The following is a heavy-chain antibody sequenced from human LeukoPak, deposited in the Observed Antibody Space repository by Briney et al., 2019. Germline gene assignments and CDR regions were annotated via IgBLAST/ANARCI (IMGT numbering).Heavy chain of an antibody. J-gene: IGHJ5*02. CDR2: IYLDGDK. V-gene: IGHV2-5*02. CDR3: AHGRRYCSVGSCYDWFDP. CDR1: GFPLSPSGVG. D-gene: IGHD2-15*01. Sequence: SGPTVGKPTQTLTLACTFSGFPLSPSGVGVGWIRQPPGKALEWLAPIYLDGDKRFRPSLKSRLTITKDTSKNQVVLTMTNMDPVDTATYYCAHGRRYCSVGSCYDWFDPWGQGTLVTVSS.